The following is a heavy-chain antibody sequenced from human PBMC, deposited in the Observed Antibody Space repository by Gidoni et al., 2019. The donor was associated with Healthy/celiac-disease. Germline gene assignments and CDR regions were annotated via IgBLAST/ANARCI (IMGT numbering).Heavy chain of an antibody. CDR3: ARGRYSSSFYYYYYMDV. CDR1: GWSFIGYH. Sequence: QVQLQQWGAGLLKPSETLPLTCAVDGWSFIGYHWSWIRQPPGKGLEWIGEINHSGNTNYNPSIKSRCTISVDTSKNQFSLKLSSVTAADTAVYYCARGRYSSSFYYYYYMDVWGKGTTVTVSS. D-gene: IGHD6-6*01. J-gene: IGHJ6*03. V-gene: IGHV4-34*01. CDR2: INHSGNT.